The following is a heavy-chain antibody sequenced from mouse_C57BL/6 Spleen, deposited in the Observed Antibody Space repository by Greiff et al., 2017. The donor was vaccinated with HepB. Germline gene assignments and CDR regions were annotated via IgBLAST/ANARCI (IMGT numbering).Heavy chain of an antibody. CDR1: GYTFTDYY. D-gene: IGHD6-1*01. Sequence: EVQLQQSGPELVKPGASVKISCKASGYTFTDYYMNWVKQSHGKSLEWIGDINPNNGGTSYNQKFKGKATLTVDKSSSTAYMELRSLTSEDSAVYYCARGATKGYAMDYWGQGTSVTVSS. J-gene: IGHJ4*01. CDR2: INPNNGGT. CDR3: ARGATKGYAMDY. V-gene: IGHV1-26*01.